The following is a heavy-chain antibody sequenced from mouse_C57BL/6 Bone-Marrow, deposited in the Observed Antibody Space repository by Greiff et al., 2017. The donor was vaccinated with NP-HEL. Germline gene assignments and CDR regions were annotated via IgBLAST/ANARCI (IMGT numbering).Heavy chain of an antibody. D-gene: IGHD1-1*01. V-gene: IGHV15-2*01. J-gene: IGHJ2*01. CDR1: DSEVFPIAY. Sequence: QVQLQQSGSELRSPGSSVKLSCKDFDSEVFPIAYMSWVRQKPGHGFEWIGGILPSIGRTIYGEKLEDKATLDADTLSNTAYLELNSLTSEDSAIYYCARRGKGKFITTVVAHFDYWGQGTTLTVSS. CDR3: ARRGKGKFITTVVAHFDY. CDR2: ILPSIGRT.